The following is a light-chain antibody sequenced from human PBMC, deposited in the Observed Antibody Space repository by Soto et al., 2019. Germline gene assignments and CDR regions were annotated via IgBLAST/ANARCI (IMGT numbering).Light chain of an antibody. J-gene: IGKJ1*01. CDR3: QQYNSYLST. Sequence: DIQMTQSPSTLSASVGDRVTITCRASQSISSWLAWYQQKPGKAPKLLIYDASSLESGVPSRFSGSGSGTEFTLTISSLQPDDFATYYGQQYNSYLSTFGQGTKADIK. CDR2: DAS. V-gene: IGKV1-5*01. CDR1: QSISSW.